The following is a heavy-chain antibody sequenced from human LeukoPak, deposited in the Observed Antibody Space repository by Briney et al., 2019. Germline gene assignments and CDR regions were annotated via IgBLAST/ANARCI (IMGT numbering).Heavy chain of an antibody. Sequence: PGGSLRLSCAASGYTFSGHWMSWVRQAPGKGREWVANINQGGSDKYYVDSVKGRFTISREKANNLLYLQMNSLRGEDTAVYYCTRDRSRAEDDWGQGTLVSVSS. V-gene: IGHV3-7*01. D-gene: IGHD1-14*01. CDR1: GYTFSGHW. CDR3: TRDRSRAEDD. J-gene: IGHJ4*02. CDR2: INQGGSDK.